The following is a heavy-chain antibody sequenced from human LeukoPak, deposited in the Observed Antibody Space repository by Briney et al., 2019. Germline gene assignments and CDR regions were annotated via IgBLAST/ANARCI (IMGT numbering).Heavy chain of an antibody. CDR2: IIPIFGTA. V-gene: IGHV1-69*13. J-gene: IGHJ4*02. CDR1: GGTFSSYA. Sequence: SVKVSCKXSGGTFSSYAISWVRQAPGQGLEGMGGIIPIFGTANYAQKFQGRVTITADESTSTAYMELSSLRSEDTAVYYCASRRSTVTTTYFDYWGQGTLVTVSS. D-gene: IGHD4-11*01. CDR3: ASRRSTVTTTYFDY.